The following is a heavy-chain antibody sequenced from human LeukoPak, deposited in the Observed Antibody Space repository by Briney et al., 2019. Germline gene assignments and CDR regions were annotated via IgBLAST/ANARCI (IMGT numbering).Heavy chain of an antibody. Sequence: GESLKISCKGSGYNFTSYWISWVRQMPGKGLEWMGRIDPSDSYTNYSPSFQDHVTISTDKSISTAYLQWSSLKASDTAMYYCARLRDGSIDYWGQGTLVTVSS. CDR1: GYNFTSYW. CDR3: ARLRDGSIDY. V-gene: IGHV5-10-1*01. J-gene: IGHJ4*02. CDR2: IDPSDSYT.